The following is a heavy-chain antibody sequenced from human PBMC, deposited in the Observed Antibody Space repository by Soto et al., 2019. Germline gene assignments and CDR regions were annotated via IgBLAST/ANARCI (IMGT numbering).Heavy chain of an antibody. CDR2: LVPQFGTP. D-gene: IGHD5-18*01. CDR3: ARQNRDTPMVPFDV. V-gene: IGHV1-69*01. Sequence: QVQLVQSGAEVKKPGSSVKVSCLASRGTFNRYAINWVRQAPGHGLEWLGALVPQFGTPNYAQKFQDRVTMAADESTNTASMELRALTSDDTAVYYCARQNRDTPMVPFDVWGQGTLVTVSS. CDR1: RGTFNRYA. J-gene: IGHJ4*02.